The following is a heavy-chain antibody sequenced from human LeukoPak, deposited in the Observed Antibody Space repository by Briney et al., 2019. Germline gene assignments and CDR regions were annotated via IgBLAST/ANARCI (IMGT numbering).Heavy chain of an antibody. V-gene: IGHV1-2*02. J-gene: IGHJ4*02. CDR3: ARSRAPTHYYDSSGYYFGYFDY. CDR1: GYTFTGYY. Sequence: ASVKVSCKASGYTFTGYYMHWVRQAPGQGLEWMGWINPNSGGTNYAQKFQGRVTMTRDTSISTAYMELSRLRSDDTAVYYCARSRAPTHYYDSSGYYFGYFDYWGQGTLVTVSS. D-gene: IGHD3-22*01. CDR2: INPNSGGT.